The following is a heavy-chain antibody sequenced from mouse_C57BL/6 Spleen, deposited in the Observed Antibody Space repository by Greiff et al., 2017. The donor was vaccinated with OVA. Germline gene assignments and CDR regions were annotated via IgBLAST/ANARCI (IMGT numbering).Heavy chain of an antibody. D-gene: IGHD2-1*01. V-gene: IGHV1-50*01. Sequence: VQLQQPGAELVKPGASVKLSCKASGYTFTSYWMQWVKQRPGQGLEWIGEIDPSDSYTNYNQKFKGKATLTVDTSSSTAYMQLSSLTSEDSAVYYCASGNYGAMDYWGQGTSVTVSS. CDR2: IDPSDSYT. CDR3: ASGNYGAMDY. CDR1: GYTFTSYW. J-gene: IGHJ4*01.